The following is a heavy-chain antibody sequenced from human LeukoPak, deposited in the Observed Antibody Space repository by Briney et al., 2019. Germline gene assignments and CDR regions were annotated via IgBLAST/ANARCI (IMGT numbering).Heavy chain of an antibody. D-gene: IGHD3-16*01. CDR1: GFIFSSYG. V-gene: IGHV3-48*01. J-gene: IGHJ6*03. CDR3: AKGGGGRLIYYYYMDV. Sequence: GGSLRLSCAASGFIFSSYGMNWVRQAPGKGLEWISYIRSSSSAIYYADSVKGRFTISRDNAKNSLYLQMNSLRAEDMALYYCAKGGGGRLIYYYYMDVWGKGTTVTISS. CDR2: IRSSSSAI.